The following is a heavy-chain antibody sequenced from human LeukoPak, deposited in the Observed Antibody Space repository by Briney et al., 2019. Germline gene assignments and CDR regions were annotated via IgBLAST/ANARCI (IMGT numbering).Heavy chain of an antibody. V-gene: IGHV4-30-4*01. CDR3: ARRVRIAACFDY. D-gene: IGHD6-13*01. J-gene: IGHJ4*02. Sequence: PSETLSLTCTVSGGSISSGDYYWSWIRQPPGKGLEWIGYIYYSGSTYYNPSLKSRVTISVDTSKNQFSLKLSSVTAADTAVYYCARRVRIAACFDYWGQGTLVTVSS. CDR2: IYYSGST. CDR1: GGSISSGDYY.